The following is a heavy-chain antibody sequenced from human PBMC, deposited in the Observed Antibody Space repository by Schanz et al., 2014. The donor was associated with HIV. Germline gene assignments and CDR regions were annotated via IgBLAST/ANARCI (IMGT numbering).Heavy chain of an antibody. CDR3: AKEWYYGSGSMDYGLDV. D-gene: IGHD3-10*01. V-gene: IGHV3-33*06. CDR1: GFIFSTYG. CDR2: IWFDGSNK. Sequence: QVQLVESGGGVVQPGRSLRLSCAASGFIFSTYGMHWVRQAPGKGLEWVAIIWFDGSNKYYADSVKGRFTLSRDNSENTVYLQMNSLRAEDTAVYYCAKEWYYGSGSMDYGLDVWGQGTTVTVSS. J-gene: IGHJ6*02.